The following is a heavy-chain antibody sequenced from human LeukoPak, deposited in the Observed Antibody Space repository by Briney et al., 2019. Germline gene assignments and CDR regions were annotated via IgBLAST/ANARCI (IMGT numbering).Heavy chain of an antibody. V-gene: IGHV3-48*01. J-gene: IGHJ4*02. D-gene: IGHD1-1*01. CDR1: GFTFSSYS. Sequence: PGGSLRLSCAASGFTFSSYSMNWVRQAPGKELEWVSYISSSSSTIYYADSVKGRFTISRDNAKNSLYLQMNSLRAEDTAVYYCARDRAGRKMKPFDYWGQGTLVTVSS. CDR3: ARDRAGRKMKPFDY. CDR2: ISSSSSTI.